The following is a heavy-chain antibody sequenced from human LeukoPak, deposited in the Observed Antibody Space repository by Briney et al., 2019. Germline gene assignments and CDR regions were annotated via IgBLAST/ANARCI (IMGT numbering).Heavy chain of an antibody. CDR1: GGSIGSGSYY. CDR3: ARGGAARSAGH. Sequence: TLSLTCTVSGGSIGSGSYYWSWIRQPAGQGLEWIGRIYTSGSTNYNPSLKSRVTISVDTSKNQFSLKLSSVTAADTAVYYCARGGAARSAGHWGQGTLVTVSS. V-gene: IGHV4-61*02. J-gene: IGHJ4*02. D-gene: IGHD6-6*01. CDR2: IYTSGST.